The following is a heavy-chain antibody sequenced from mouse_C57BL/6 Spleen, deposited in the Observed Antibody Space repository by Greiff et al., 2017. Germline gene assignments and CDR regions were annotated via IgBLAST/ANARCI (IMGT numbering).Heavy chain of an antibody. Sequence: EVKLMESGGDLVKPGGSLKLSCAASGFTFSSYGMSWVRQTPDKRLEWVATISSGGSYTYYPDSVKGRFTISRDNAKNTLYLQMSSLKSEDTAMYYCARHDWDYWGQGTTLTVSS. CDR2: ISSGGSYT. J-gene: IGHJ2*01. D-gene: IGHD2-13*01. CDR3: ARHDWDY. CDR1: GFTFSSYG. V-gene: IGHV5-6*01.